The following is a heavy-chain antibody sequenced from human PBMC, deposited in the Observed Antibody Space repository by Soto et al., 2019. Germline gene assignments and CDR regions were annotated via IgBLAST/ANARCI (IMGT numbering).Heavy chain of an antibody. CDR1: GFTFSGSS. CDR2: IRSKAKSYAT. D-gene: IGHD6-13*01. CDR3: TRLGLAEAGTDY. V-gene: IGHV3-73*01. Sequence: SGGSLRLSCAASGFTFSGSSIHWVRQASGKGLEWVGRIRSKAKSYATVYAASVKGRFTISRDDSKNTAYLQMNSLKTEDTAVYYCTRLGLAEAGTDYWGQRILVTVSS. J-gene: IGHJ4*02.